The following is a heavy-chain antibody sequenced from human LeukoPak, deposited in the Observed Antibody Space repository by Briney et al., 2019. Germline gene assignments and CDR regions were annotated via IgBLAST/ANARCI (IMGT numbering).Heavy chain of an antibody. J-gene: IGHJ4*02. CDR1: GYTFTSYA. D-gene: IGHD6-19*01. CDR3: ARETFGRYSRGWYIDY. V-gene: IGHV1-18*01. CDR2: ISAYNGNT. Sequence: ASVTVSCKASGYTFTSYAMHWVRQAPGQGLEWMGWISAYNGNTNYAQKLQGRVTMTTDTSTSTAYMELRSLRSDDTAVYYCARETFGRYSRGWYIDYWGQGTLVTVSS.